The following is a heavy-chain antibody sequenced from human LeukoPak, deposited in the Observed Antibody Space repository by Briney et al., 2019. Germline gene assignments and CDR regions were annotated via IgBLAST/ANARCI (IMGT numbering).Heavy chain of an antibody. CDR1: GYTFTGYY. CDR2: INPNSGDT. J-gene: IGHJ4*02. D-gene: IGHD5-18*01. Sequence: GASVKVSCKASGYTFTGYYVHWVRQAPGQGLEWMGWINPNSGDTNYAQKFQGRVTMTRDESISTAYLELSRLRSDDTAVYYCANTFGYNYWGQGTLVTVSS. CDR3: ANTFGYNY. V-gene: IGHV1-2*02.